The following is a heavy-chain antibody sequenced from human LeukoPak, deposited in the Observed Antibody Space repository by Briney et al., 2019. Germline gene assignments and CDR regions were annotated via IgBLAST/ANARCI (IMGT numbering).Heavy chain of an antibody. CDR3: ANLLNGAFDI. J-gene: IGHJ3*02. D-gene: IGHD2-8*01. CDR2: IYYSGST. Sequence: SETLSLTCTVSGGSISSYYWSWIRQPPGKGLEWIGYIYYSGSTNYNPSLKSRVTISVDTSKNQFSLKLSSVTAADTALYYCANLLNGAFDIWGQGTMVTVSS. V-gene: IGHV4-59*01. CDR1: GGSISSYY.